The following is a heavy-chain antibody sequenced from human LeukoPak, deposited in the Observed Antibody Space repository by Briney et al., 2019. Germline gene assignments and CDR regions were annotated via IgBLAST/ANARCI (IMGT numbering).Heavy chain of an antibody. D-gene: IGHD6-13*01. CDR2: IYYSGST. J-gene: IGHJ4*02. CDR1: SSYW. V-gene: IGHV4-39*01. Sequence: SSYWMTWVRQAPGKGLEWIGSIYYSGSTYYNPSLKSRVTISVDTSKNQFSLKLSSVTAADTAVYYCARQVSAAAGEIDYWGQGTLVTVSS. CDR3: ARQVSAAAGEIDY.